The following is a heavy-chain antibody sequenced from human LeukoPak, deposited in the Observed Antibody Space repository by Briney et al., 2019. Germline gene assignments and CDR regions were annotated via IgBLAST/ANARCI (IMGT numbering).Heavy chain of an antibody. CDR2: IYPGDSDT. V-gene: IGHV5-51*01. CDR3: ARGSYYDYVWGSYRGHYYYDMDV. Sequence: GESLKISCKGSGYSFTSYWIGWVRQMPGKGLEWMGIIYPGDSDTRYSPSFQGQVTISADKSISTAYLQWSSLKASDTAMYYCARGSYYDYVWGSYRGHYYYDMDVWGQGTTVTVSS. CDR1: GYSFTSYW. J-gene: IGHJ6*02. D-gene: IGHD3-16*01.